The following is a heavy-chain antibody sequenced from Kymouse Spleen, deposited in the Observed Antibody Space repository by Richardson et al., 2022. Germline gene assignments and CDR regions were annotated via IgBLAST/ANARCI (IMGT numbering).Heavy chain of an antibody. CDR1: GFTFSNAW. CDR3: TTEQQLVRDYYYYGMDV. Sequence: EVQLVESGGGLVKPGGSLRLSCAASGFTFSNAWMSWVRQAPGKGLEWVGRIKSKTDGGTTDYAAPVKGRFTISRDDSKNTLYLQMNSLKTEDTAVYYCTTEQQLVRDYYYYGMDVWGQGTTVTVSS. CDR2: IKSKTDGGTT. J-gene: IGHJ6*02. V-gene: IGHV3-15*01. D-gene: IGHD6-13*01.